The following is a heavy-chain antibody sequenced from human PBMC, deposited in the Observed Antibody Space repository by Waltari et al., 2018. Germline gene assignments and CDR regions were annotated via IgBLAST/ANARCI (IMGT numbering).Heavy chain of an antibody. CDR1: GLTFRNYW. CDR3: ASRYCSIDRCYASSWNSFDC. CDR2: IKQDGSEK. Sequence: EVQLVESGGGLVQPGGSLRLSCAASGLTFRNYWLTWVRLAPGKGLEWVANIKQDGSEKYYVDSVKGRFTISRDNANNLLYLQMNSLRGGDTAVYYCASRYCSIDRCYASSWNSFDCWGQGTLVTVSS. V-gene: IGHV3-7*03. D-gene: IGHD2-15*01. J-gene: IGHJ4*02.